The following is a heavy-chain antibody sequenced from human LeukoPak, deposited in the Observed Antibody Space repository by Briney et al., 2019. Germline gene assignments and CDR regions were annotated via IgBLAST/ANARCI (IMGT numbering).Heavy chain of an antibody. CDR1: GGSISSYY. CDR3: ARTPDAFDI. Sequence: SETLSLTCTVSGGSISSYYWSWIRLPPGKGLEWIGYIYYSGSTNYNPSLKSRVTISVDTSKNQFSLKLSSVTAADTAVYYCARTPDAFDIWGQGTMVTVSS. J-gene: IGHJ3*02. CDR2: IYYSGST. V-gene: IGHV4-59*08.